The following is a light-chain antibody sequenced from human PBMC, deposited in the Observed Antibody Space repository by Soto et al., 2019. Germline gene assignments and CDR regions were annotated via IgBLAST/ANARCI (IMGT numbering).Light chain of an antibody. J-gene: IGKJ2*01. V-gene: IGKV1-39*01. CDR3: QQSYSSPYT. Sequence: IQMTQSPSSLSASVGGRVTITCRASQTIRSYLNWYQQTPGRAPALLISAASTLQSGVPSRFNGSGSGTDLTLSSSSLQPEDLATYYCQQSYSSPYTFGQGTKLQIK. CDR1: QTIRSY. CDR2: AAS.